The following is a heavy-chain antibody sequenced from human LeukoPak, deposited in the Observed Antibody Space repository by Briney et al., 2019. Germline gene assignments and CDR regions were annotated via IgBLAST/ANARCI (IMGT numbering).Heavy chain of an antibody. CDR1: GGTFSSYA. D-gene: IGHD5-18*01. Sequence: SVKASCKASGGTFSSYAISWVRQAPGQGLEWMGGIIPIFGTANYAQKFQGRVTFTADESTSTAYMELSSLRSDDTAVYYCARDYGDTAMVIDYWGQGTLVTVSS. CDR2: IIPIFGTA. V-gene: IGHV1-69*13. J-gene: IGHJ4*02. CDR3: ARDYGDTAMVIDY.